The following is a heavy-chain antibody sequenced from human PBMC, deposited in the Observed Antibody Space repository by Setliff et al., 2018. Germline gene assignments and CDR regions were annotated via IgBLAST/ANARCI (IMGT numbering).Heavy chain of an antibody. CDR3: ARAVRGSTGWYGPFDY. J-gene: IGHJ4*02. V-gene: IGHV3-48*03. D-gene: IGHD6-19*01. CDR2: ISTSTM. CDR1: GFTFSSYE. Sequence: GGSLRLSCAASGFTFSSYEMNWVRQAPGKGLEWVSYISTSTMYYADSVKGRFIISRGNAKNSLYLQMNSLRAEDTAVYYCARAVRGSTGWYGPFDYWGLGTLVTVSS.